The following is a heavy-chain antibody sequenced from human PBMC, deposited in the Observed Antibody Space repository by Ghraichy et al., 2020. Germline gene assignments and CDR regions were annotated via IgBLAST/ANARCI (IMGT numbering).Heavy chain of an antibody. CDR3: VRERGQDSSGYYGFYYYYYMDV. Sequence: ASVKVSCKASGYTFTSYGISWVRQAPGQGLEWMGWISAYNGNTNYAQKLQGRVTMTTDTSTSTAYMELRSLRSDDTAVYYCVRERGQDSSGYYGFYYYYYMDVWGKGTTVTVSS. V-gene: IGHV1-18*01. CDR1: GYTFTSYG. J-gene: IGHJ6*03. D-gene: IGHD3-22*01. CDR2: ISAYNGNT.